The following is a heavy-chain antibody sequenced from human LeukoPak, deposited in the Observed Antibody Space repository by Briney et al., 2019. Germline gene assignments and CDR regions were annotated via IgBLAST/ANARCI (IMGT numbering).Heavy chain of an antibody. CDR2: ISSSSRTI. CDR3: ASDPGEV. V-gene: IGHV3-48*01. CDR1: GFTFNTYS. Sequence: GGSLRLSCAASGFTFNTYSINWVRQAPGKGLEWLSYISSSSRTIYYADSVKGRFTISRDNAKNSLYPQMNSLRAEDTAVYYCASDPGEVWGQGTTVTVSS. J-gene: IGHJ6*02.